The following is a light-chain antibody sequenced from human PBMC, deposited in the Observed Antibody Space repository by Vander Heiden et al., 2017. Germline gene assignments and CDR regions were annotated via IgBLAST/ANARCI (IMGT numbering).Light chain of an antibody. CDR2: GAS. Sequence: ELVLPQSPGTLSLSPGERATLSCRASQSVSSSYLAWYQQKPGQAPRLLIYGASSRATGIPDRFSGSGSGTDFTLTISRLEPEDFAVYYCQQYGSSPGTFGQGTKVEIK. J-gene: IGKJ1*01. V-gene: IGKV3-20*01. CDR1: QSVSSSY. CDR3: QQYGSSPGT.